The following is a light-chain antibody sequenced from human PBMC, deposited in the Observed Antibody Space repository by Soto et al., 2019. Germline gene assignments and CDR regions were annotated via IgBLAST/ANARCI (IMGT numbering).Light chain of an antibody. Sequence: IVMTQSPDSLAVSLGERATINCKSSQSVLHSSNNKNYLAWYQQKPGQPPKLLIYWASTRDSGVPDRFSGSGSGTDFTLTISSLQAEDVAVYSCQQYYRTPITFGGGTKVDIK. V-gene: IGKV4-1*01. J-gene: IGKJ4*01. CDR2: WAS. CDR3: QQYYRTPIT. CDR1: QSVLHSSNNKNY.